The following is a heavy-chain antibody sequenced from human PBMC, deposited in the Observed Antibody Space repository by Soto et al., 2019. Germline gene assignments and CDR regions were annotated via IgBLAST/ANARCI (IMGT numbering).Heavy chain of an antibody. CDR1: GFTFSSYG. J-gene: IGHJ6*02. V-gene: IGHV3-30*18. CDR3: AKDYGSGSYYLYYYYGMDV. CDR2: ISYDGSNK. D-gene: IGHD3-10*01. Sequence: TGGSLRLSCAASGFTFSSYGMHWVRQAPGKGLEWVAVISYDGSNKYYADSVKGRFTISRDNSKNTLYLQMNSLRAEDTAVYYCAKDYGSGSYYLYYYYGMDVWGQGTTVTVSS.